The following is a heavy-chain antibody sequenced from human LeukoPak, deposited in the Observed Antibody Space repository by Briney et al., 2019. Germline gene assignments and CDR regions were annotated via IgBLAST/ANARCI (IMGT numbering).Heavy chain of an antibody. Sequence: PSETLSLTCAVSGGSISSSNWWSWVRQPPGKGLEWIGEINHSGSTNYNPSLKSRVTISVDTSKNQFSLKLSSVTAADTAVYYCARQERYYYDSSGYYLFDYWGQGTLVTVSS. CDR1: GGSISSSNW. V-gene: IGHV4-4*02. D-gene: IGHD3-22*01. CDR2: INHSGST. CDR3: ARQERYYYDSSGYYLFDY. J-gene: IGHJ4*02.